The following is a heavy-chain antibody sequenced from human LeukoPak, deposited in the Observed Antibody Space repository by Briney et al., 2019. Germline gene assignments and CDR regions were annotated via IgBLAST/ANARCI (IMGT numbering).Heavy chain of an antibody. V-gene: IGHV1-46*01. D-gene: IGHD2-2*01. CDR1: GYTFTSYY. CDR2: INPSGGST. CDR3: AGQYCSSTSCYAWYFDL. Sequence: GASVKLSCKASGYTFTSYYMHWVRQAPGQGLEWMGIINPSGGSTSYAQKFQGRVTMTRDTSTSTVYMELSSLRSEDTAVYYCAGQYCSSTSCYAWYFDLWGRGTLVTVSS. J-gene: IGHJ2*01.